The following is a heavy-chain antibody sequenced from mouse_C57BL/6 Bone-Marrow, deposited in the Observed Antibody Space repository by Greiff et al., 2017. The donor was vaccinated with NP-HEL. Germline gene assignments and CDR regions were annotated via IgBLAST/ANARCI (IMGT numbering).Heavy chain of an antibody. J-gene: IGHJ3*01. CDR3: ARDGSSYSWFAY. CDR1: GYTFTSYW. Sequence: VQLQQSGAELVKPGASVKLSCKASGYTFTSYWMQWVKQRPGQGLEWIGEIDPSDSYTNYNQKFKGKATLTVDTSSSTAYMQLSSLTSEDSAVYYCARDGSSYSWFAYWGQGTLVTVSA. CDR2: IDPSDSYT. V-gene: IGHV1-50*01. D-gene: IGHD1-1*01.